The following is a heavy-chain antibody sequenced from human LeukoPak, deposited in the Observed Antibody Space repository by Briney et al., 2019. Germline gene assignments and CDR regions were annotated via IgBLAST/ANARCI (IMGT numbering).Heavy chain of an antibody. CDR2: IYNSWNT. J-gene: IGHJ4*02. D-gene: IGHD5-18*01. CDR1: SGSINNHY. Sequence: PSETLSLTCIVSSGSINNHYWSWIRQPPGKGLEWIGYIYNSWNTNYNPSLQSRVTISMDASRKQFSLNLTSVTAADTAVYYCARDQIGYGLDYWGREPWSPSPQ. V-gene: IGHV4-59*11. CDR3: ARDQIGYGLDY.